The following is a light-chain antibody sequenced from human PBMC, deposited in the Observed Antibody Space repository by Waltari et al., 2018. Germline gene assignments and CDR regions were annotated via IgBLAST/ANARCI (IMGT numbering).Light chain of an antibody. CDR3: QQVNSFPLT. V-gene: IGKV1-9*01. J-gene: IGKJ4*01. Sequence: DIQLTQSPSFLSASVGDRVTITCRASQGSSSFLDWYQQKPGKAPKLPIYGASTLQSGVPSRFSGSGSGTEFTLTISSLQPEDFATYYCQQVNSFPLTFGGGTK. CDR1: QGSSSF. CDR2: GAS.